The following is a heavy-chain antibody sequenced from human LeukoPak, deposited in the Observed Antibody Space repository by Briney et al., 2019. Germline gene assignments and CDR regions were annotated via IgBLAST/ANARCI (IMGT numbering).Heavy chain of an antibody. CDR1: GFTFSSFA. CDR3: AKDRPAPLIAAPQDY. D-gene: IGHD6-6*01. Sequence: GGSLRLSCAASGFTFSSFAVHWVRLAPGKGLEWVAVISYDRTNEYYADSVKGRFTISRDDSKNTLYLQMNSLRVEDTAVFYCAKDRPAPLIAAPQDYWGQGTLVTVSS. J-gene: IGHJ4*02. CDR2: ISYDRTNE. V-gene: IGHV3-30*04.